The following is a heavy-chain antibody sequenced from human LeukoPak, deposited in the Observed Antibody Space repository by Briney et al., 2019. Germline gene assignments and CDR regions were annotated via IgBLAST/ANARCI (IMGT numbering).Heavy chain of an antibody. CDR1: GGTFSSYA. J-gene: IGHJ3*02. D-gene: IGHD6-6*01. Sequence: GASVEVSCKASGGTFSSYAISWVRQAPGQGLEWMGGIIPIFGTANYAQKFQGRVTITADKSTSTAYMELSSLRSEDTAVYYCATRSEDEAARLHDAFDIWGQGTMVTVSS. CDR3: ATRSEDEAARLHDAFDI. V-gene: IGHV1-69*06. CDR2: IIPIFGTA.